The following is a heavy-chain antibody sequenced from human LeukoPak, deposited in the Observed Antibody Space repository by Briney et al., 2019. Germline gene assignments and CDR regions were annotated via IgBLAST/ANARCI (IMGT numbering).Heavy chain of an antibody. CDR1: GGSFSGYY. J-gene: IGHJ6*03. D-gene: IGHD5-18*01. Sequence: SETLSLTCAVYGGSFSGYYWSWIRQPPGKGLEWIGEINHSGGTKYNPSLKSRVTISVDTSKNQFSLKLSSVTAADTAVYYCARGSGYSFSNYYYYYYMDVWGKGTTVTVSS. CDR3: ARGSGYSFSNYYYYYYMDV. V-gene: IGHV4-34*01. CDR2: INHSGGT.